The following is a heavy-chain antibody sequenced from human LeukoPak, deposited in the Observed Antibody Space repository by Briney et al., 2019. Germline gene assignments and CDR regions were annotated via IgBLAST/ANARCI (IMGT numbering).Heavy chain of an antibody. CDR2: IYYSGST. V-gene: IGHV4-61*01. J-gene: IGHJ5*02. CDR3: ARARRWNAAVEGWWFDP. Sequence: SETLSLTCTVSGYSITSGFYWSWIRQSPVKGLEWIGFIYYSGSTNYNPSLKSRVTISVDTSKNQFSLKLSSVTAADTAVYYCARARRWNAAVEGWWFDPWGQGTLVTVSS. CDR1: GYSITSGFY. D-gene: IGHD1-1*01.